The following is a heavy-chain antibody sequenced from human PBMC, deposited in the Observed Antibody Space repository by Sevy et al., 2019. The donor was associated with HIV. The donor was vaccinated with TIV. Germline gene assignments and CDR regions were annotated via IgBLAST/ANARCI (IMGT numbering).Heavy chain of an antibody. J-gene: IGHJ6*02. CDR1: GFTFSSYG. V-gene: IGHV3-33*01. CDR2: IWYDGSNQ. Sequence: GGSLRLSCAASGFTFSSYGMHWVRQAPGKGLEWVAVIWYDGSNQYDAASVKGRFTISRDNPKDTLYLQMNSLRDEDTAVYYCARASYCSGGRCYGMDVRGQGTTVTVSS. CDR3: ARASYCSGGRCYGMDV. D-gene: IGHD2-15*01.